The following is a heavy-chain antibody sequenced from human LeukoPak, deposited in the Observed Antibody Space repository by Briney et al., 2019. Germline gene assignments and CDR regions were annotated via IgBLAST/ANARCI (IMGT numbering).Heavy chain of an antibody. V-gene: IGHV4-34*01. CDR2: IYRSGST. Sequence: SETLSLTCAVYGGSFNGYYWNWIRQPPGKGLEGIGEIYRSGSTNYNPSLKSRVTISVDTSKNLFSLKLSSVTAADTAVYYCARVGCNGGPCNYQFDFDYWGQGILVTVSS. D-gene: IGHD2-15*01. J-gene: IGHJ4*02. CDR1: GGSFNGYY. CDR3: ARVGCNGGPCNYQFDFDY.